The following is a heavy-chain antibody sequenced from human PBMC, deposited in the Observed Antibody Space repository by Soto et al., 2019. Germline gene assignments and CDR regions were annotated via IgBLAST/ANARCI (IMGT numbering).Heavy chain of an antibody. Sequence: EVQLAESGGGLAQPGGSLRLSCAASGFTLSGYAMDWVRQAPGKGLEYVSGISSNGVGTYYANSVQGRFTISRDNSKNTVYLQMVSLRPGDMAVYYCARRARPDFYYMDVWGKGTTVTVSS. CDR2: ISSNGVGT. V-gene: IGHV3-64*01. D-gene: IGHD6-6*01. CDR1: GFTLSGYA. J-gene: IGHJ6*03. CDR3: ARRARPDFYYMDV.